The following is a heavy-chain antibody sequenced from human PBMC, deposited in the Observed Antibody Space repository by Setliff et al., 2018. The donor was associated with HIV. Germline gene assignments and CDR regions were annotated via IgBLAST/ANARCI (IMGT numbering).Heavy chain of an antibody. V-gene: IGHV4-39*01. CDR2: IYSGGTT. D-gene: IGHD5-12*01. J-gene: IGHJ6*03. CDR1: GGSISSSSYY. Sequence: SETLSLTCTVSGGSISSSSYYWGWIRQPPGKGLEWIGNIYSGGTTYYNSSLRSRVFISVDTSKNQSSLKLSSVTAADTAVYYCARHGAYEAYYDYMDVWGKGTTVTVSS. CDR3: ARHGAYEAYYDYMDV.